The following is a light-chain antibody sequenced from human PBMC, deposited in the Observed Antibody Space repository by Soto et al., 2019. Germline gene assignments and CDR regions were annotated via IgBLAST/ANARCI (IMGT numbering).Light chain of an antibody. CDR2: DAS. CDR1: QSVSSF. V-gene: IGKV3-11*01. Sequence: ETVLTQSPATLSLSPGERATLSCRASQSVSSFLAWYQQKPGQAPRLLIYDASNRATGIPARFSGSGSGTDFTRTISSLEPEDFAVYYCQHRSNWPPWTFGQGTKVEIK. J-gene: IGKJ1*01. CDR3: QHRSNWPPWT.